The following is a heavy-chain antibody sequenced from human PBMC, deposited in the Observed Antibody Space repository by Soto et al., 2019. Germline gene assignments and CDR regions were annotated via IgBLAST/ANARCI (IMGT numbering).Heavy chain of an antibody. V-gene: IGHV4-59*01. J-gene: IGHJ4*02. CDR3: AREDTDASVGY. D-gene: IGHD2-15*01. CDR1: VGSMSSYY. CDR2: ISYSGST. Sequence: SETLSLTCTVSVGSMSSYYWTLLRQSPGRGLEWIGYISYSGSTYYNPSLKSRVTISADTSKNQFSLRMNSMIAAYTAVYYCAREDTDASVGYWGQGTLVTVSS.